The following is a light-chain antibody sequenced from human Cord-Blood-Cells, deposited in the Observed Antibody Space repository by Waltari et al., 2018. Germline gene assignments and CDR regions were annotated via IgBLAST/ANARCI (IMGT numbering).Light chain of an antibody. CDR2: DAS. J-gene: IGKJ3*01. Sequence: EIVLTQSPATLSLSPGERATLSCRASQRVSSYLAWYQQKPGQAPRLLIYDASNRATGIPARFSGSGSGTDSTLTISSLEPEDFAVYYCQQRSNWPLTFGPGTKVDIK. V-gene: IGKV3-11*01. CDR1: QRVSSY. CDR3: QQRSNWPLT.